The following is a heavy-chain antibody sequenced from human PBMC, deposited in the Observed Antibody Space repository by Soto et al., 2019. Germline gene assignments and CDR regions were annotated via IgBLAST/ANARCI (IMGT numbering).Heavy chain of an antibody. CDR2: IIPIFGTA. D-gene: IGHD6-6*01. CDR3: AKEQYSSSYFDY. J-gene: IGHJ4*02. V-gene: IGHV1-69*13. CDR1: GDTFSSYA. Sequence: ASVKVSCKASGDTFSSYAISWVRQAPGQGLEWMGGIIPIFGTANYAQKFQGRVTITADESTSTAYMELSSLRSEDTAVYYCAKEQYSSSYFDYWGQGTLVTVSS.